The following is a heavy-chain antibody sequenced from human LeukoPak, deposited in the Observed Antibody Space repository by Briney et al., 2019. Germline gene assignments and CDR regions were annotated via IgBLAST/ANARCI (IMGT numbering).Heavy chain of an antibody. CDR1: GGTFSSYA. Sequence: GASVKVSCKASGGTFSSYAISWVRQAPGQGLEWMGGIIPIFGTANYAQKFQGRVTITADESTSTAYMELSSLRSEDTAVYYCAGGYCSSTSCYAPRVHWGQGTLVTVSS. D-gene: IGHD2-2*01. V-gene: IGHV1-69*13. J-gene: IGHJ4*02. CDR2: IIPIFGTA. CDR3: AGGYCSSTSCYAPRVH.